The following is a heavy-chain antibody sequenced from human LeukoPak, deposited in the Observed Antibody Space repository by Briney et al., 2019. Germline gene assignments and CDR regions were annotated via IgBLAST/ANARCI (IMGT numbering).Heavy chain of an antibody. CDR1: GFTFRTTG. J-gene: IGHJ4*02. CDR3: AKDHAGSGRAFEC. CDR2: MSSDGIKT. D-gene: IGHD3-10*01. Sequence: GGSLRLSCATSGFTFRTTGVHWVRQAPGKGLEWVALMSSDGIKTYYADSVKGRFTVSRDSSKDILYLQMNSLRDDDTAMYYCAKDHAGSGRAFECWGQGTRVTVSS. V-gene: IGHV3-30*04.